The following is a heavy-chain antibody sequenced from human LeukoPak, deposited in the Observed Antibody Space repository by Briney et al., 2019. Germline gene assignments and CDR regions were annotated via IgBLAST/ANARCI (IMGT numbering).Heavy chain of an antibody. V-gene: IGHV3-11*01. Sequence: PGGSLRLSCAASGFTFSVYYMSWIRQAPGKGLEWVSYISSSGSTIYYADSVKGRFTISRDNAKNSLYLQMNSLRAEDTAVYYCARDLVRYFDWYNWFDPWGQGTLVAVSS. J-gene: IGHJ5*02. CDR1: GFTFSVYY. D-gene: IGHD3-9*01. CDR2: ISSSGSTI. CDR3: ARDLVRYFDWYNWFDP.